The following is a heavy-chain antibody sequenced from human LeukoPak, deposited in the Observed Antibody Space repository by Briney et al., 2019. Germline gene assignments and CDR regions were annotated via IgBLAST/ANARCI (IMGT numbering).Heavy chain of an antibody. D-gene: IGHD3-10*01. CDR1: GFTFSSYS. J-gene: IGHJ4*02. V-gene: IGHV3-21*01. CDR2: ISSSSSYI. CDR3: ARNYGSGSYGDY. Sequence: GGSLRLSCAASGFTFSSYSMNWVRQAPGKGLEWVSSISSSSSYIYYADSVKGRFTISRDDAKNSLYLQMNSLRAEDTAVYYCARNYGSGSYGDYWGQGTLVTVSS.